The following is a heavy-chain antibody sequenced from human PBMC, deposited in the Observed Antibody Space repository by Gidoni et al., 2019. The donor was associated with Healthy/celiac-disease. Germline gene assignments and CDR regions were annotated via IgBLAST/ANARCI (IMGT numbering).Heavy chain of an antibody. J-gene: IGHJ4*02. Sequence: QVQLVESGGGVVQPGRSLRLSCAASGFTFSSYGMHWVRQAPGKGLEWVAVISYDGSNKYYADSVKGRFTISRDNSKNTLYLQMNSLRAEDTAVYYCAKAKGYYDSSGYYSCFDYWGQGTLVTVSS. CDR1: GFTFSSYG. D-gene: IGHD3-22*01. CDR3: AKAKGYYDSSGYYSCFDY. V-gene: IGHV3-30*18. CDR2: ISYDGSNK.